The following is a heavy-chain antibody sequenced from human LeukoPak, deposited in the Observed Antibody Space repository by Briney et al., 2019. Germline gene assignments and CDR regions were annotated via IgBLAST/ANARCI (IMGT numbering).Heavy chain of an antibody. CDR2: MNPNSGNT. CDR1: GYTFTIYD. J-gene: IGHJ6*03. V-gene: IGHV1-8*03. D-gene: IGHD5-12*01. Sequence: ASVKVSCKASGYTFTIYDINWVRQATGQGLEWMGWMNPNSGNTGYAQRFQGRVTFTRNTSISTAYMELSSLRPEDTAVYYCAKGSGYEAQYYYYYMDVWGKGTTVTISS. CDR3: AKGSGYEAQYYYYYMDV.